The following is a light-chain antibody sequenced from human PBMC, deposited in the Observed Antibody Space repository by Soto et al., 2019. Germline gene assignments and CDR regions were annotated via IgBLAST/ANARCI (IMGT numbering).Light chain of an antibody. V-gene: IGKV3-15*01. CDR3: QQYNNWPIT. J-gene: IGKJ5*01. CDR1: QSVSSN. Sequence: EIVLTQTPGTLSLSPGERATRSCRASQSVSSNLAWYQQKPGQAPRLLIYGTSTRATGIPARFSGSGSGTEFTLTISSLQSEDFAVYYCQQYNNWPITFGQGTRLEI. CDR2: GTS.